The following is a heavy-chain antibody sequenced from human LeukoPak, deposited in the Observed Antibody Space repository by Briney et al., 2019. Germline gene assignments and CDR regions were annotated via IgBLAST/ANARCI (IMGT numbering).Heavy chain of an antibody. Sequence: SETLSLTCTVSGGSISSYYWSWLRQPPGKGLEWIGYIYYRGSTNYNPSLKSRVTISVDTSKNQFSLKLSSVTAADTAVYYCARGRGLYYFDYWGQGTLVTVSS. CDR2: IYYRGST. V-gene: IGHV4-59*01. J-gene: IGHJ4*02. CDR1: GGSISSYY. D-gene: IGHD1-26*01. CDR3: ARGRGLYYFDY.